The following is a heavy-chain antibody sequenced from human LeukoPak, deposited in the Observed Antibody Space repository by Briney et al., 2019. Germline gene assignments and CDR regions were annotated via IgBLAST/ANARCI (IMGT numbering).Heavy chain of an antibody. D-gene: IGHD2-8*01. J-gene: IGHJ5*02. Sequence: SGTLSLTCTVSGGSISSDYWSWSRQPPGKGLEWIGYIYSSGNTNYNPSLKSRVTISVGTSKNLFSLKLSSVTAADTAVYYCARHLKAGMVFDPWGQGTLVTVSS. CDR2: IYSSGNT. V-gene: IGHV4-4*09. CDR3: ARHLKAGMVFDP. CDR1: GGSISSDY.